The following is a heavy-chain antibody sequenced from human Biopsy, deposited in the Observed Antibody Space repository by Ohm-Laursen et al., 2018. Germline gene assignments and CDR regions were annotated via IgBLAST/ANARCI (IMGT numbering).Heavy chain of an antibody. CDR2: ISGSGGNT. Sequence: SLRLSCAASGFTFSDYAMNWVRQAPGKGLEWVSTISGSGGNTYYADSVRGRFTVSRDGSKSTLYLQMSSLSAEDTAVYYCARDRREHYQFDSWGQGTRVTVSS. J-gene: IGHJ4*02. CDR1: GFTFSDYA. CDR3: ARDRREHYQFDS. V-gene: IGHV3-23*01. D-gene: IGHD1-26*01.